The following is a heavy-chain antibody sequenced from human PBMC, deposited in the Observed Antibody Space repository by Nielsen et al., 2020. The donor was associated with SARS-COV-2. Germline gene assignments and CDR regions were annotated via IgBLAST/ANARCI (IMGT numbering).Heavy chain of an antibody. J-gene: IGHJ4*02. V-gene: IGHV4-31*03. CDR3: ARHLPEYYYDSSGYYFDY. CDR2: IYYSGST. Sequence: SETLSLTCTVSGGSISSGGYYWSWIRQHPGKGLEWIGYIYYSGSTYYNPSLKSRVTISVDTSKNQFSLKLSSVTAADTAVYYCARHLPEYYYDSSGYYFDYWGQGTLVTVSS. D-gene: IGHD3-22*01. CDR1: GGSISSGGYY.